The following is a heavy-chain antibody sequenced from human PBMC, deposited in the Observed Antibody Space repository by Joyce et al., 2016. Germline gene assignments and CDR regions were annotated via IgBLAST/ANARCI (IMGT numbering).Heavy chain of an antibody. J-gene: IGHJ6*02. CDR2: INPASGAT. Sequence: QVQLAQSGPEVKKPGASVRVSCETSGYKFTDYYINWLRQAPGQGPEWMGWINPASGATKYAQKFEGWVTVTSEASITYMELSRLKSGDTAVYYCARWGYSSSEDPPLYAFDVWGQGTTVIVSS. V-gene: IGHV1-2*04. D-gene: IGHD2-2*01. CDR1: GYKFTDYY. CDR3: ARWGYSSSEDPPLYAFDV.